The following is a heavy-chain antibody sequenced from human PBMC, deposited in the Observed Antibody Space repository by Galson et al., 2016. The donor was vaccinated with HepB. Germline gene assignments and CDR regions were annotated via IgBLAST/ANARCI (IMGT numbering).Heavy chain of an antibody. CDR1: GFTFSSYW. Sequence: SLRLSCAASGFTFSSYWMTWVRQAPGKGLEWVANINKDANKKYYVDSVEGRFTISRDNAKNSLYLQMNSLRAEDPAVYYCARDQSPTADYYYDAFDIWGQGTMVTVSS. V-gene: IGHV3-7*03. CDR2: INKDANKK. J-gene: IGHJ3*02. D-gene: IGHD3-22*01. CDR3: ARDQSPTADYYYDAFDI.